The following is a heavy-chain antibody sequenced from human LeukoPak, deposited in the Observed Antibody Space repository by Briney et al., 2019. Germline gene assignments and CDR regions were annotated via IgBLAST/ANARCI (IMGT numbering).Heavy chain of an antibody. V-gene: IGHV4-38-2*01. CDR3: ARQGGGAYYYDSSGYFDY. D-gene: IGHD3-22*01. CDR1: GYSISSGYY. CDR2: IYHSGST. Sequence: SETLSLTCAVSGYSISSGYYWGWIRQPPGKGLEWIGIIYHSGSTYYNPSLKSRVTISVDTSKNQFSLKLSSVTAADTAVYYCARQGGGAYYYDSSGYFDYWGQGTLVTVSS. J-gene: IGHJ4*02.